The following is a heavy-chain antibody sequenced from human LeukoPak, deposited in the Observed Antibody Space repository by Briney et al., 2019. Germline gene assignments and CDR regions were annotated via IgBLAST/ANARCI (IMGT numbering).Heavy chain of an antibody. Sequence: SETLSLTCTVSGGSISSGGYYWSWIRQHPGKGLEWIGYIYYSGSTNYNPSLKSRVTISVDTSKNQFSLKLSSVTAADTAVYYCAGSHHGTFDYWGQGTLVTVSS. CDR3: AGSHHGTFDY. CDR2: IYYSGST. D-gene: IGHD3-10*01. V-gene: IGHV4-61*08. CDR1: GGSISSGGYY. J-gene: IGHJ4*02.